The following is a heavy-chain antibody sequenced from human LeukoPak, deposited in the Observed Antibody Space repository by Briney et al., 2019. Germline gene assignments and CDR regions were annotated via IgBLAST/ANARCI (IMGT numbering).Heavy chain of an antibody. Sequence: GGSLRLSCAASGFTFIDYDMHWVRQVIGKGLEWVSAIGIRGNTHYSGSVKGRFTISRENAESSLYLQMNSLRAEDTAVYYCARGGIQVSGIDEFDYWGQGTLVTVSS. D-gene: IGHD6-19*01. CDR3: ARGGIQVSGIDEFDY. CDR1: GFTFIDYD. V-gene: IGHV3-13*01. CDR2: IGIRGNT. J-gene: IGHJ4*02.